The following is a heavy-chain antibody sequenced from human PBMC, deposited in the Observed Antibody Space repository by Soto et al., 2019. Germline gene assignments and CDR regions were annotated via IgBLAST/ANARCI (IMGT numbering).Heavy chain of an antibody. D-gene: IGHD2-8*01. CDR2: VGGSDTDK. CDR1: GFTFSAYA. V-gene: IGHV3-23*01. CDR3: AKDATAVNGVWDPFDM. Sequence: EVQLLESGGGVVQPGGSLRLSCAASGFTFSAYAMSWVRQAQGKGLQWVSGVGGSDTDKHYADSVRGRFTVSRDNSKNTLYLQMYSLRADHTAVYYCAKDATAVNGVWDPFDMWGQGTEVTVSS. J-gene: IGHJ3*02.